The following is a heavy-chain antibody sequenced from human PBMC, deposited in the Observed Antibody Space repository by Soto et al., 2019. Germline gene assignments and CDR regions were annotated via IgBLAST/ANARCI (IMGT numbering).Heavy chain of an antibody. Sequence: GTSVKRTCQECGGTFGSNSISSVRHAPGQGLEWMGGIIPILGTANYAQKFQGRVTITADESTSTAYMELSSLRSEDTAVYYCARDLTRELLRGHYYYYGMDVWGQGTTVTVSS. V-gene: IGHV1-69*13. J-gene: IGHJ6*02. CDR3: ARDLTRELLRGHYYYYGMDV. D-gene: IGHD1-26*01. CDR1: GGTFGSNS. CDR2: IIPILGTA.